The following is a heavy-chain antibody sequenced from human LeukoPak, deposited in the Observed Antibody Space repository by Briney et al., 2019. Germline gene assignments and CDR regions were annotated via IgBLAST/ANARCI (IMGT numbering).Heavy chain of an antibody. CDR2: IYYIGST. J-gene: IGHJ4*02. Sequence: PSETLSLTCAVYGGSFSGYYWSWIRQPPGRGLEWIAYIYYIGSTDYNPSLKSRVTISIDTSKNQFSLKLSSVTAADTAVYYCARMGNPSTVTTDYWGQGTLVTVSS. V-gene: IGHV4-59*08. D-gene: IGHD4-17*01. CDR1: GGSFSGYY. CDR3: ARMGNPSTVTTDY.